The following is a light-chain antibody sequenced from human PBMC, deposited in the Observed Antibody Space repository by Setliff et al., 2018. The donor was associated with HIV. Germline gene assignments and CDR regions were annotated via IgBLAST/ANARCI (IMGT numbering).Light chain of an antibody. CDR2: EVS. V-gene: IGLV2-14*01. CDR3: SSYTIRNTLL. CDR1: SSDVGGYNY. J-gene: IGLJ1*01. Sequence: QSALAQPASVSESPGQSITISCTGTSSDVGGYNYVSWYQQHPGKAPKLIIYEVSNRPSGISNRFSGSKSGNTASLTISGLQPEDEADYYCSSYTIRNTLLFGTGTKVTVL.